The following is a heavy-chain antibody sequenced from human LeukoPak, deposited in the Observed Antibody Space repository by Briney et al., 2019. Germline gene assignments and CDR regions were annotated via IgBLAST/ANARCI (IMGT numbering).Heavy chain of an antibody. V-gene: IGHV3-23*01. J-gene: IGHJ4*02. D-gene: IGHD3-10*01. CDR1: GFTISSYA. Sequence: PGGTLRLSCAASGFTISSYAMSWVRQAPGKGLEWVSAISGSGGSTYYADSVKGRVTICRDNSKNTLYLQMNSLRAEDTAVYYCAKVPVLLWFGELFRYYFDYWGQGTLVTVSS. CDR2: ISGSGGST. CDR3: AKVPVLLWFGELFRYYFDY.